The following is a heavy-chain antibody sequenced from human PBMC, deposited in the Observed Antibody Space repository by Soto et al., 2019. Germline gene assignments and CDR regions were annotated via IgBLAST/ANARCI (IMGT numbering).Heavy chain of an antibody. CDR2: IHPGDSDT. D-gene: IGHD4-17*01. V-gene: IGHV5-51*01. CDR1: GSSFSRYT. CDR3: TLSYGDSYYYYYGMDV. Sequence: PGESLKISCVGSGSSFSRYTVGWVRQVPGKGLEWMGVIHPGDSDTIYSPSFQGQVTISADKSISTAYLQWSSLKASDTAMYYCTLSYGDSYYYYYGMDVWGQGTTVTVSS. J-gene: IGHJ6*02.